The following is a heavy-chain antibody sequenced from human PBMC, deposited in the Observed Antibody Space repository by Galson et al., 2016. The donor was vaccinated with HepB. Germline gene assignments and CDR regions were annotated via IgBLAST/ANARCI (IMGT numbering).Heavy chain of an antibody. CDR3: TREWLSLRTFDY. J-gene: IGHJ4*02. V-gene: IGHV3-49*03. D-gene: IGHD3-22*01. CDR2: IRTKAAGATT. CDR1: GFTFRDCA. Sequence: SLRLSCAASGFTFRDCAVSWFRQAPGKGLEWVGFIRTKAAGATTEYAASVKGRFTISRDDSKSIDYLQMNSLETADTDVYYCTREWLSLRTFDYWGQGTLVTVSS.